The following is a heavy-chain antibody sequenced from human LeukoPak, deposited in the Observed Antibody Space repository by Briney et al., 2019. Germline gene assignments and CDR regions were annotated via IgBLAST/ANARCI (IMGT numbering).Heavy chain of an antibody. D-gene: IGHD3-9*01. J-gene: IGHJ4*02. Sequence: ASVKVSCKASGYTFTGYYMHWVRQAPGQGLEWMGWINPNSGGTNYAQKFQGRVTMTRDTSISTAYMELSRLRSDDTAVYYCARAYYDILTGYDYWGQGTLVTVSS. CDR3: ARAYYDILTGYDY. CDR2: INPNSGGT. CDR1: GYTFTGYY. V-gene: IGHV1-2*02.